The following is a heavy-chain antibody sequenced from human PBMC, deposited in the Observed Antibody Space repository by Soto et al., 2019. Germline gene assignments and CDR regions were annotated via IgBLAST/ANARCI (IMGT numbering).Heavy chain of an antibody. V-gene: IGHV4-34*01. J-gene: IGHJ3*02. CDR1: GGSFSGYY. CDR2: INHSGST. CDR3: ARVDDILTGYKAFDI. D-gene: IGHD3-9*01. Sequence: QVQLQQWGAGLLKPSETLSLTCAVYGGSFSGYYWSWIRQPPGKGLEWIGEINHSGSTNYNPSLKSRVTISVDTSKNQCSLKLSSVTAADTAVYYCARVDDILTGYKAFDIWGQGTMVTVSS.